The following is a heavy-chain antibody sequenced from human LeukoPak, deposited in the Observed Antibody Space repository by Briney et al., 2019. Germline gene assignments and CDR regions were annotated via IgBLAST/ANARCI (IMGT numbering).Heavy chain of an antibody. CDR2: ISAYNGNT. J-gene: IGHJ4*02. D-gene: IGHD6-19*01. CDR1: GSTFTSYG. V-gene: IGHV1-18*01. CDR3: ARVIVGYFLKSGWYVDY. Sequence: ASVKVSCKASGSTFTSYGISWVRQAPGQGLEWMGWISAYNGNTNYAQKLQGRVTMTTDTSTSTAYMELRSLRSDDTAVYYCARVIVGYFLKSGWYVDYWGQGTLVTVSS.